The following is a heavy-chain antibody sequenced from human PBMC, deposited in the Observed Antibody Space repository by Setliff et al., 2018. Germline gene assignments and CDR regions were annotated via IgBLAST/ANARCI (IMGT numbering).Heavy chain of an antibody. CDR1: GYTFTGYY. CDR3: ARALIHSSSWYREYYYYYMDV. J-gene: IGHJ6*03. CDR2: MSADNYKT. D-gene: IGHD6-13*01. Sequence: ASVKVSCKASGYTFTGYYMHWVRQAPGQGLEWMGWMSADNYKTNHLERFTGENTKTKYAQKFQGRVTMTTDTSTRTAYMELRSLRSEDTAVYYCARALIHSSSWYREYYYYYMDVWGKGTTVTVSS. V-gene: IGHV1-18*04.